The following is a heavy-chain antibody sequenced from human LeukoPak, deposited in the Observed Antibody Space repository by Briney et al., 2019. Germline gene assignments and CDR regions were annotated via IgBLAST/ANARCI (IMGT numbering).Heavy chain of an antibody. CDR3: ARTPPYCFGGSCYLNY. D-gene: IGHD2-15*01. Sequence: ASVKVSCKASGYTFTNFDINWVRQATGQGLEGLGWMSPNSGNTGYAQRFLGRVTMTRNTSISTAYMELSSLRSDDTAVYYCARTPPYCFGGSCYLNYWGQGSLVTVSS. CDR1: GYTFTNFD. J-gene: IGHJ4*02. V-gene: IGHV1-8*01. CDR2: MSPNSGNT.